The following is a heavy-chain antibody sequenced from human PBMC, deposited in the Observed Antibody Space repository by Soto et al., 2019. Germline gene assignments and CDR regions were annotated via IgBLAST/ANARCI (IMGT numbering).Heavy chain of an antibody. CDR3: AKDLYYDSSGYYPGPY. V-gene: IGHV3-30*18. J-gene: IGHJ4*02. CDR1: GFIFSSYA. D-gene: IGHD3-22*01. Sequence: GGSLRLSCAASGFIFSSYAMHWVRQAPGKGLEWVAGISYDGSDKFYADSVKGRFTISRDNSENTLYLQMNSLRAEETAVYYCAKDLYYDSSGYYPGPYWGQGTLVTVSS. CDR2: ISYDGSDK.